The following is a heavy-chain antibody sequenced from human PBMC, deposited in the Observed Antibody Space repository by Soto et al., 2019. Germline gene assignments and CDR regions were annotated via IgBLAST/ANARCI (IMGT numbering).Heavy chain of an antibody. CDR1: GFTVSSNY. J-gene: IGHJ5*02. CDR3: ARSVAARRGEDWFDP. CDR2: IYSGGST. Sequence: GGSLRLSCAASGFTVSSNYMSWVRQAPGKGLEWVSVIYSGGSTYYADSVKGRFTISRDNSKNTLYLQMNSLRAEDTDVYCCARSVAARRGEDWFDPWGKGTLVTVSS. D-gene: IGHD6-6*01. V-gene: IGHV3-53*01.